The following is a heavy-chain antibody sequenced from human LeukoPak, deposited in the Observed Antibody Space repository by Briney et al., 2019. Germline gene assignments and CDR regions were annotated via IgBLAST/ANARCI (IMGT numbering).Heavy chain of an antibody. J-gene: IGHJ4*02. CDR1: GYTFITYG. D-gene: IGHD5-18*01. CDR3: ARDWASGYSYGFDY. Sequence: ASVKVSCKASGYTFITYGISWVRQAPGQGLEWMGWISAYNGNTNYAQKFQGRVTMTRDTSISTAYMELSRLRSDDTAVYYCARDWASGYSYGFDYWGQGTLVTVSS. CDR2: ISAYNGNT. V-gene: IGHV1-18*01.